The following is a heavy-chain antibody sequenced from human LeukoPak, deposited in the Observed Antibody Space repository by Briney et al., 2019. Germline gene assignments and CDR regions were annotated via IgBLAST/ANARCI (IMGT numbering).Heavy chain of an antibody. Sequence: GGSLRLSCAASGFTFSSYGMSWVRQAPGKGLEWVSAISGSGGSTYYADSVKGRFTISRDNSKNTLYLQMNSLRAEDTAVYYCAKDLSGGYDYFDYWGQGTLVTVSS. V-gene: IGHV3-23*01. CDR3: AKDLSGGYDYFDY. CDR1: GFTFSSYG. J-gene: IGHJ4*02. CDR2: ISGSGGST. D-gene: IGHD5-12*01.